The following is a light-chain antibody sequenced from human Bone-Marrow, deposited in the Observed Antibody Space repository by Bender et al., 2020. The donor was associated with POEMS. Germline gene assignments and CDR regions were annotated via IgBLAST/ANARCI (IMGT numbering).Light chain of an antibody. Sequence: QSDLTQPRSVSGSPGQSVTISCAGSTSHVGGYNLVSWYQKHPGRAPKLLIFYVHSRPSGISDRFSGSRSGNTASLTISGLQFDDEADYYCCSFAAYTTWVFGGGTKLTV. CDR1: TSHVGGYNL. CDR3: CSFAAYTTWV. CDR2: YVH. J-gene: IGLJ2*01. V-gene: IGLV2-11*01.